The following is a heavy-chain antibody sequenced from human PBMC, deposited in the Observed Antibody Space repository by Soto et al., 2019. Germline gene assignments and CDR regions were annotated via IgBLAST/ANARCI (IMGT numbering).Heavy chain of an antibody. D-gene: IGHD2-21*01. Sequence: SETLSLTCSVSGAALNSGNYYWSWIHQVPGKGLEWIGHIYVTGAVDYNPSLRDRITISQDTSERQFSLNLRLVTAADTAVYYCARLRIATNNYKWFDPWGQGTLVT. J-gene: IGHJ5*02. CDR2: IYVTGAV. CDR3: ARLRIATNNYKWFDP. CDR1: GAALNSGNYY. V-gene: IGHV4-31*03.